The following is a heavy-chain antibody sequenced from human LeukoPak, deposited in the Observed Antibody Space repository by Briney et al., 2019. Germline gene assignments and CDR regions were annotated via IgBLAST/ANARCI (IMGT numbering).Heavy chain of an antibody. CDR1: AFTFSSYE. D-gene: IGHD3-16*01. J-gene: IGHJ4*02. V-gene: IGHV3-48*03. CDR2: ISSSGNTK. CDR3: VRWGGVSSY. Sequence: GGSLRLSCAASAFTFSSYEMNWARQAPGKGLEWVSFISSSGNTKNYADSVKGRFTVSRDNAKNSLYLQMNSLRAEDTAVYYCVRWGGVSSYWGQGTLVSVSS.